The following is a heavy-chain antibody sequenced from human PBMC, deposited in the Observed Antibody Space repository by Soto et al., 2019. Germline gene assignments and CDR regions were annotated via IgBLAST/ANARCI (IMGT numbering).Heavy chain of an antibody. CDR1: GYTFTDYF. V-gene: IGHV1-2*02. Sequence: GASVKVSCKASGYTFTDYFIHWVRQAPGQGFEWMGWINPKSRGTTYAQKFQGRVTMTRDTSNSTAYMERRGLRSDDTAVYYCARVTLKAGNWFDPWGQGTLVTVSS. CDR2: INPKSRGT. CDR3: ARVTLKAGNWFDP. J-gene: IGHJ5*02.